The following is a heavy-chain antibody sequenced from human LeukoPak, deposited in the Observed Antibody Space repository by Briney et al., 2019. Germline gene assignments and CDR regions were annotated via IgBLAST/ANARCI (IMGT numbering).Heavy chain of an antibody. CDR1: GFTFRTYS. Sequence: GGSLRLSCAASGFTFRTYSINWVRQAPGKGLEWISYISSSSSTIYYADSVKGRFTISRDNAKNSLYLQMNSLRAEDTAVYYCARAGSYGSGDYWGQGTLVTVSS. D-gene: IGHD3-10*01. J-gene: IGHJ4*02. CDR3: ARAGSYGSGDY. V-gene: IGHV3-48*01. CDR2: ISSSSSTI.